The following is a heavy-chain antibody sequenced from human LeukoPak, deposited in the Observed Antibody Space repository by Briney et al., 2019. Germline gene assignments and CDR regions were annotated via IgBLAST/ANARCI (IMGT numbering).Heavy chain of an antibody. J-gene: IGHJ3*02. CDR3: AKDGYGSGPNGAFDI. CDR1: GFTFSSYG. CDR2: ISYDGSNK. Sequence: GGCLRLSCAASGFTFSSYGVDSVRQAPGRGLEWVAVISYDGSNKYYADCVKGRFTISRDNSKNTLYLQMNSLRAEDTAVYYCAKDGYGSGPNGAFDIWGQGTMVTVSS. D-gene: IGHD3-10*01. V-gene: IGHV3-30*18.